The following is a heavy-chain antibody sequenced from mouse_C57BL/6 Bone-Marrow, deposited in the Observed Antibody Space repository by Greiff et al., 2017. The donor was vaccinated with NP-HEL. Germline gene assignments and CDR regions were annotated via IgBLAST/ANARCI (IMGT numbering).Heavy chain of an antibody. CDR3: ARRRPSGTGYFDY. V-gene: IGHV1-52*01. CDR1: GYTFTSYW. CDR2: IDPSDSET. D-gene: IGHD4-1*01. J-gene: IGHJ2*01. Sequence: VQLQQSGAELVRPGSSVKLSCKASGYTFTSYWMHWVKQRPIQGLEWIGNIDPSDSETHYNQKFKDKATLTVDKSSSTAYMQLSSLTSEDSAVYYCARRRPSGTGYFDYWGQGTTLTVSS.